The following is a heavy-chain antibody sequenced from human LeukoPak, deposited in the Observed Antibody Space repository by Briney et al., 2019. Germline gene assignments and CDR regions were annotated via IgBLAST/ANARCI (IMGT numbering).Heavy chain of an antibody. CDR1: SGSISSYY. J-gene: IGHJ4*02. D-gene: IGHD3-10*01. CDR3: ARGRGITMARGVINYFDY. Sequence: SETLSLTCTVSSGSISSYYWSWIRQPAGKGLEWIGRIYTSGSTNYNPSLKSRVTMSVDTSKNQFSLKLSSVTAADTAVYYCARGRGITMARGVINYFDYWGQGTLVTVSS. V-gene: IGHV4-4*07. CDR2: IYTSGST.